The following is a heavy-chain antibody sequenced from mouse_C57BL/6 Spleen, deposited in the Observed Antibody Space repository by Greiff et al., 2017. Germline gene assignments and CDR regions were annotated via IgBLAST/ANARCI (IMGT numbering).Heavy chain of an antibody. CDR3: AREEGSSGAWFAY. CDR1: GYTFTSYG. J-gene: IGHJ3*01. V-gene: IGHV1-81*01. D-gene: IGHD3-2*02. CDR2: IYPRSGNT. Sequence: VQLQQSGAELARPGASVKLSCKASGYTFTSYGISWAKQRTGQGLEWIGEIYPRSGNTYYNEKFKGKATLTADKSSSTAYMELRSLTSEDSAVYFCAREEGSSGAWFAYWGQGTLVTVSA.